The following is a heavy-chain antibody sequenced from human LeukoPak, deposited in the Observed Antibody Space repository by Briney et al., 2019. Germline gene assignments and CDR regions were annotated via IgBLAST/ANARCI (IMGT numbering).Heavy chain of an antibody. Sequence: ASVKVSCKASGYTFTNYAIHWVRQAPGQGLEWMGIINPSGGSTSYAQKFQGRVTMTRDMSTSTVYMELSSLRSEDTAVYYCARDLEYGGNSEAFDIWGQGTMVTVSS. V-gene: IGHV1-46*01. CDR3: ARDLEYGGNSEAFDI. J-gene: IGHJ3*02. CDR1: GYTFTNYA. D-gene: IGHD4-23*01. CDR2: INPSGGST.